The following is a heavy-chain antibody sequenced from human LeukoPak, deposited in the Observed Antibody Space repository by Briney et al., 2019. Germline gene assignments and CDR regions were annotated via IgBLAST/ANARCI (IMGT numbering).Heavy chain of an antibody. D-gene: IGHD3-10*01. CDR1: GFTFSSYG. CDR2: ISYDGSNK. Sequence: GRSLRLSCAASGFTFSSYGMYWVRQAPGKGLEWVAVISYDGSNKYYADSVKGRFTISRDNSKNTLYLQMNSLRAEDTAVYYCARDDPYEGSGSYYPSQFDYWGQGTLVTVSS. J-gene: IGHJ4*02. CDR3: ARDDPYEGSGSYYPSQFDY. V-gene: IGHV3-30*19.